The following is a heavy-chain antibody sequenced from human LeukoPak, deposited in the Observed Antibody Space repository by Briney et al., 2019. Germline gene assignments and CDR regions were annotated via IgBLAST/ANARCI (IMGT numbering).Heavy chain of an antibody. J-gene: IGHJ4*02. Sequence: SQTLSLTCAVSGGSISSGGYSWSWIRQPPGKGLEWIGYIYHSGSTYYNPSLKSRVTMSVDTSKNQFSLQLNSMTPEDTALYYCARRYDSPGYFDYWGQGTLVTVSS. CDR1: GGSISSGGYS. CDR2: IYHSGST. V-gene: IGHV4-30-2*01. D-gene: IGHD3-22*01. CDR3: ARRYDSPGYFDY.